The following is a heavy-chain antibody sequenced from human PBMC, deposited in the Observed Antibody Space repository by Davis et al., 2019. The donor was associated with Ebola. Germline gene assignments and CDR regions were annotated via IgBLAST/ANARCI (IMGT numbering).Heavy chain of an antibody. CDR3: ARVDTVMVDFDY. CDR1: GFTFGDSY. Sequence: GSLRRSCTASGFTFGDSYMSWIRQPPGKGLEWIGEVNHRGTTDYNPSLKSRVTMSVDTSKNQFSLKLKSVTAADTAVYYCARVDTVMVDFDYWGQGTLVTVSS. V-gene: IGHV4-34*01. J-gene: IGHJ4*02. D-gene: IGHD5-18*01. CDR2: VNHRGTT.